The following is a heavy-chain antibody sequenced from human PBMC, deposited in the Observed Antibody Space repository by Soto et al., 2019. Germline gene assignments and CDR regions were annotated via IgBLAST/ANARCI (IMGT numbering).Heavy chain of an antibody. J-gene: IGHJ6*02. V-gene: IGHV1-18*01. CDR3: ARDRVTIAAAGTNYYYGMDV. CDR1: GYTFTSYG. Sequence: QVQLVQSGAEVKKPGASVKVSCKASGYTFTSYGISWVRQAPGQGLEWMGWISAYNGNTNYAQKLQGRVTMTTDTSTSAAYMERRSLRSDDTAVYYCARDRVTIAAAGTNYYYGMDVWGQGTTVTVSS. D-gene: IGHD6-13*01. CDR2: ISAYNGNT.